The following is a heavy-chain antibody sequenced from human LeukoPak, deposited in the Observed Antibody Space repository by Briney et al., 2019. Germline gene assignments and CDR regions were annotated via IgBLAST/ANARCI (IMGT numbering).Heavy chain of an antibody. D-gene: IGHD6-19*01. CDR1: GSTFSSYW. CDR3: ARREYSGWYDYYFDY. CDR2: INSDGSST. J-gene: IGHJ4*02. Sequence: QPGGSLRLSCAASGSTFSSYWMHWVRQAPGKGLVWVSRINSDGSSTSNADYVKGRFTISRDNAKNTLYLQMNSLRAEDTAVYYCARREYSGWYDYYFDYWGQGTLVTVSS. V-gene: IGHV3-74*01.